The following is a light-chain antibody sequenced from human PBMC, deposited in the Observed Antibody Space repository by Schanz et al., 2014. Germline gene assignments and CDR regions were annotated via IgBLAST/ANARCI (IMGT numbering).Light chain of an antibody. V-gene: IGLV2-14*02. CDR3: SSYTSSSTLVV. CDR1: RSDVGSYNL. CDR2: EVS. J-gene: IGLJ2*01. Sequence: QSALTQPASVSGSPGQSITISCTGTRSDVGSYNLVSWYQQYPGKAPKLIIYEVSKRPSGVSNRFSGSKSGNTASLTISGLQAEDEADYYCSSYTSSSTLVVFGGGTKLTVL.